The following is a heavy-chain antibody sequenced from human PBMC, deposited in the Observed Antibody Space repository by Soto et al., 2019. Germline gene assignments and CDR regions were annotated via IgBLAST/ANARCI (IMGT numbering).Heavy chain of an antibody. CDR3: ASLGSSLYYYDSSGYYDYYYYGMDG. Sequence: PSETLSLTCAVYGGSFSGYYWSWIRQPPGKGLEWIGEINHSGSTNYNPSLKSRVTISVDTSKNQFSLKLSSVTAADTAVYYCASLGSSLYYYDSSGYYDYYYYGMDGWGQGTTVTVSS. CDR2: INHSGST. V-gene: IGHV4-34*01. CDR1: GGSFSGYY. J-gene: IGHJ6*02. D-gene: IGHD3-22*01.